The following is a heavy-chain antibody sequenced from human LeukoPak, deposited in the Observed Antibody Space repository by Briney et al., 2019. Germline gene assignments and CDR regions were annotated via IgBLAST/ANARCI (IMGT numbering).Heavy chain of an antibody. CDR3: ERQSRGLSVAFDI. Sequence: GESLKISCMCSGYSFSNYWIGWVRQMPGKGLEWMGIIYPGYSDVRHSPSFQGQVTISADEPIRTAYLQWSSLKASDTAIFYCERQSRGLSVAFDIWGQGTMVTVSS. D-gene: IGHD3-16*02. V-gene: IGHV5-51*01. CDR1: GYSFSNYW. J-gene: IGHJ3*02. CDR2: IYPGYSDV.